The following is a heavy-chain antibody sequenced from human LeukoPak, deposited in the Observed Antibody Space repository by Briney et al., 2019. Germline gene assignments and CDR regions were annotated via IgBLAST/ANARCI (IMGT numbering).Heavy chain of an antibody. CDR1: GFTFSSYG. Sequence: GGSLRLSCAASGFTFSSYGMSWVRQAPGKGLEWVSAISGSGGSTYYADSVKGRFTISRDNSKNTLYLQMNSLRAEDTAVYYCAKDWRLDYYDSSGYTYQGAFDIWGQGTMVTVSS. D-gene: IGHD3-22*01. V-gene: IGHV3-23*01. CDR3: AKDWRLDYYDSSGYTYQGAFDI. J-gene: IGHJ3*02. CDR2: ISGSGGST.